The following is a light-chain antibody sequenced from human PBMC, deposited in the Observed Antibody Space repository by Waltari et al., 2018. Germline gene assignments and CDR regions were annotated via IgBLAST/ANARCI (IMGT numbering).Light chain of an antibody. Sequence: DIVMTQSPDSLAVSLGERATINCKSSQSVLYSSNHNNYLAWYQQKPGQPPKLLFYWSSTRESGVPDRFSGSGSGTDFTLTISSLQPEDFATYYCQQFNTFPLTFGGGTKVEVK. CDR1: QSVLYSSNHNNY. CDR3: QQFNTFPLT. CDR2: WSS. V-gene: IGKV4-1*01. J-gene: IGKJ4*01.